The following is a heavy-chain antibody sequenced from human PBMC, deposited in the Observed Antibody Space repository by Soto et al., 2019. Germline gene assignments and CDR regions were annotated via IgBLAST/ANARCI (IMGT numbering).Heavy chain of an antibody. Sequence: PSETLSLTCAVSGGSISSGGYSWSWVRQPPGKGLEWIGEVHHSGSTNYNPSLKSRVTISVDKSKNQFSLKLSSVTAADTAMYYCARRDYYDSTGYYTYWGQGALVTVSS. V-gene: IGHV4-4*02. D-gene: IGHD3-22*01. CDR1: GGSISSGGYS. J-gene: IGHJ4*02. CDR2: VHHSGST. CDR3: ARRDYYDSTGYYTY.